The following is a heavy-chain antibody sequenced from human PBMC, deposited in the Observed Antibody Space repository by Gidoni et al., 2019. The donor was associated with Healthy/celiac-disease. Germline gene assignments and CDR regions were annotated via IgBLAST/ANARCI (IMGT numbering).Heavy chain of an antibody. V-gene: IGHV3-30*02. D-gene: IGHD3-10*01. CDR2: IRYDGSNK. Sequence: QVQLVESGGGVVQPGGSLRLSCAESGFPFSSDGMNWVRQAPGKGLGWVAFIRYDGSNKYYADSVKGRFTISRDNSKNTLYLQMNSLRAEDTAVYYCAKGPYGSGSSYGMDVWGQGTTVTVSS. CDR1: GFPFSSDG. CDR3: AKGPYGSGSSYGMDV. J-gene: IGHJ6*02.